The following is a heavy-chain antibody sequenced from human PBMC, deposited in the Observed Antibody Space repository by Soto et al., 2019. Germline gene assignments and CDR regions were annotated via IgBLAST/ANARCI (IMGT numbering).Heavy chain of an antibody. Sequence: GGSLRLSCAASGFTFSSYWMSWVRQAPGKGLEWVANIKQDGSEKYYVDSVKGRFTISRDNAKNSLYLQMNSLRAEDTAVYYCARGYSDWLRCAFDIWGQGTMVTVSS. D-gene: IGHD3-9*01. J-gene: IGHJ3*02. CDR3: ARGYSDWLRCAFDI. CDR2: IKQDGSEK. CDR1: GFTFSSYW. V-gene: IGHV3-7*04.